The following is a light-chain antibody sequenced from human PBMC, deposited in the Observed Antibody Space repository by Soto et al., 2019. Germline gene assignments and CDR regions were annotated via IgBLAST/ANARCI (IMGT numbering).Light chain of an antibody. J-gene: IGKJ1*01. CDR3: QEYYTFSRT. Sequence: GDRVTITCRASQSIGSWLAWYQQKPGKAPKLLIYDVFSLESGVPSRFSGSGSGTEFTLTISRLQPDDLATYYCQEYYTFSRTFGQGTKVEIK. CDR2: DVF. V-gene: IGKV1-5*01. CDR1: QSIGSW.